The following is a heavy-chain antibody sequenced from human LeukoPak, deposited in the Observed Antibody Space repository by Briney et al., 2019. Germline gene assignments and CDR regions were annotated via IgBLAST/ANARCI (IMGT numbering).Heavy chain of an antibody. CDR1: GGSINISY. D-gene: IGHD3-9*01. CDR2: IYHKGST. V-gene: IGHV4-59*08. CDR3: ARSGIFSGYDAFDV. Sequence: SETLSLTCTVSGGSINISYWSWIRQPPGKGLEWIGYIYHKGSTNYNPSLKSRVTVSVDTSKNQFSLRVTSVTAADTAVYYCARSGIFSGYDAFDVWGQGTMVTVSS. J-gene: IGHJ3*01.